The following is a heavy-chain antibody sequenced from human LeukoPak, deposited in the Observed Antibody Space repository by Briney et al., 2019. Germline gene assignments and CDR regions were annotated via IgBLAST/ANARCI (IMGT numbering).Heavy chain of an antibody. V-gene: IGHV1-69*13. Sequence: GASVKVSCKASGYTFTSYGISWVRQAPGQGLEWMGGIIPIFGTANYAQKFQGRVTITADESTSTAYMELSSLRSEDTAVYYCARERDSSGYYYFDYWGQGTLVTVSS. CDR1: GYTFTSYG. J-gene: IGHJ4*02. CDR3: ARERDSSGYYYFDY. CDR2: IIPIFGTA. D-gene: IGHD3-22*01.